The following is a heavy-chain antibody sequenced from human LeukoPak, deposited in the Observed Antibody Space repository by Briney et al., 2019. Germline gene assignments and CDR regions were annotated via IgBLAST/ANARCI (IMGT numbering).Heavy chain of an antibody. CDR3: ARDRYCSGGSCSSVRFDP. CDR1: GFIFSGFS. D-gene: IGHD2-15*01. V-gene: IGHV3-23*01. CDR2: IASGGDIT. Sequence: PGGSLRLSCVASGFIFSGFSMSWVRQPPGEGLEWVSVIASGGDITYYADSVKGRFTISRDNSKSTLYLQLNSLRAEDTALYYCARDRYCSGGSCSSVRFDPWGQGTLVTVSS. J-gene: IGHJ5*02.